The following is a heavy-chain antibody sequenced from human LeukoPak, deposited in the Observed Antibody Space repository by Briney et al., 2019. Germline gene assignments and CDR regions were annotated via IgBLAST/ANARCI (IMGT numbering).Heavy chain of an antibody. J-gene: IGHJ3*02. CDR1: GYSISSGYY. D-gene: IGHD5-24*01. CDR2: IYHSGST. CDR3: ARPREDAFDI. Sequence: PSETLSLTCTVSGYSISSGYYWGWIRQPPGKGLEWIGSIYHSGSTYYNPSLKSRVTISVDTSKNQFSLKLSSVTAADTAVYYCARPREDAFDIWGQGTMVTVSS. V-gene: IGHV4-38-2*02.